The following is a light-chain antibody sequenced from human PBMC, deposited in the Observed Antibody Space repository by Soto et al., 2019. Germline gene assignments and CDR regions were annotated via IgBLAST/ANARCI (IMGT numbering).Light chain of an antibody. CDR2: WAS. CDR1: HSVLHNIKNY. Sequence: IVMTQSPDSLAVSLGERATINCKSSHSVLHNIKNYFAWYQQKPGQPPKVLIYWASTRESGVPDRFSGSGSGTDFTLTISSLQAEDVAVYYCQQYYSSPLAFGGGTKVEIK. V-gene: IGKV4-1*01. CDR3: QQYYSSPLA. J-gene: IGKJ4*01.